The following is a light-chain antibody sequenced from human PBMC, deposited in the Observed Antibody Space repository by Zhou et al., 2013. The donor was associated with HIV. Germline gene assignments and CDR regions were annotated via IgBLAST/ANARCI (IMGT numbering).Light chain of an antibody. V-gene: IGKV1-9*01. J-gene: IGKJ2*01. Sequence: DIQLTQSPSFLSASVGDRVTITCRASQGISSYLAWYQQKPGKAPKLLIYAASTLQGGAPSRFSGSGSGTEFTLTISSLQPEDFATYYCLQHKNYPYTFGQGTKLEIK. CDR1: QGISSY. CDR2: AAS. CDR3: LQHKNYPYT.